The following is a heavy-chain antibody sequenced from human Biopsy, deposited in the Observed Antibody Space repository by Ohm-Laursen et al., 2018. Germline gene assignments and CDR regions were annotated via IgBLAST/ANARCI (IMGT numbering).Heavy chain of an antibody. CDR2: IWSSATYK. CDR3: ARPKSRRALDV. D-gene: IGHD2-2*01. J-gene: IGHJ3*01. CDR1: GFTFSDHN. V-gene: IGHV3-33*01. Sequence: SLRLSCAASGFTFSDHNMHWVRQAPGKGLEWVAFIWSSATYKAYADSVKGRFTVSRVNSKNTVYLQMNSLRVEDTAVYYCARPKSRRALDVWGQGTMVTVSS.